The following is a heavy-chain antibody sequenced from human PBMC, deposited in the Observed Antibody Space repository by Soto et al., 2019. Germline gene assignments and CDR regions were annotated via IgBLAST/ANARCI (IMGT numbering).Heavy chain of an antibody. V-gene: IGHV3-30*18. J-gene: IGHJ4*02. CDR2: ISYDGSDQ. CDR1: GFNFSIYC. CDR3: AKDTGADY. D-gene: IGHD3-10*01. Sequence: PGGSMRVSCAAAGFNFSIYCRYWVRQAPGKGLEWVARISYDGSDQFYGDSVKGRFTISRDNSKNILYVQMNSLRSEDTAVYYCAKDTGADYWGQGTVVTVSS.